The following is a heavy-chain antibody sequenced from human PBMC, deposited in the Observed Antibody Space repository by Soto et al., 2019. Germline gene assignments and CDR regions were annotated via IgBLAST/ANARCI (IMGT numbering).Heavy chain of an antibody. V-gene: IGHV3-48*01. CDR3: ARDQLYYNDISGRPLNAFDV. CDR1: GFTFRNYG. D-gene: IGHD3-22*01. Sequence: GGSLRLSCAASGFTFRNYGMNWVRQAPGKGLEWVSYIGIGSSTKYYADSVKGRFTISRDNAKNSLYLQMNSLRAEDTAVYYCARDQLYYNDISGRPLNAFDVRGQGTTVTVSS. CDR2: IGIGSSTK. J-gene: IGHJ3*01.